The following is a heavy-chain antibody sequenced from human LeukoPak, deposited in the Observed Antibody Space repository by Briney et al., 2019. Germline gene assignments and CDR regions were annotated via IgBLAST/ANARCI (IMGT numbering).Heavy chain of an antibody. CDR3: ARLDYDYVWGSYRHIWFDP. Sequence: SETLSLTCTVSGGSISSSSYYWGWIRQPPGKGLEWIGSIYYSGSTYYNPSLKSRVTISVDTSKNQFSLKLSSVTAADTAVYYCARLDYDYVWGSYRHIWFDPWDQGTLVTVSS. V-gene: IGHV4-39*01. D-gene: IGHD3-16*02. J-gene: IGHJ5*02. CDR1: GGSISSSSYY. CDR2: IYYSGST.